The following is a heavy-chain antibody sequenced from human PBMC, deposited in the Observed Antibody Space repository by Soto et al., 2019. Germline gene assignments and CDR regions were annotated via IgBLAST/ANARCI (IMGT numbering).Heavy chain of an antibody. V-gene: IGHV4-34*01. CDR1: GGSFSGYY. J-gene: IGHJ4*02. D-gene: IGHD2-15*01. CDR2: INHSGST. CDR3: ARSGYCSGGSCYSGRIYYFDY. Sequence: SETLSLTCAVYGGSFSGYYWSWIRQPPGKGLEWIGEINHSGSTNYNPSLKSRVTISVDTSKNQFSLKLGSVTAADTAVYYCARSGYCSGGSCYSGRIYYFDYRGQGTLVTVSS.